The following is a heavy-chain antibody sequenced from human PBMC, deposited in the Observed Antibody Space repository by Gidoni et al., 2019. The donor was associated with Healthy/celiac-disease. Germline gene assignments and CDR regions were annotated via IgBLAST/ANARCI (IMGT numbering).Heavy chain of an antibody. CDR3: ARDRLGAWWYGDCPPGGFDY. CDR2: ISYDGSNK. Sequence: QVQLVESGGGVVQPGRSLRLSCAASGFTFSSYAMHWVRQAPGKGLEWVAVISYDGSNKYYADSVKGRFTISRDNSKNTLYLQMNSLRAEDTAVYYCARDRLGAWWYGDCPPGGFDYWGQGTLVTVSS. J-gene: IGHJ4*02. CDR1: GFTFSSYA. D-gene: IGHD4-17*01. V-gene: IGHV3-30-3*01.